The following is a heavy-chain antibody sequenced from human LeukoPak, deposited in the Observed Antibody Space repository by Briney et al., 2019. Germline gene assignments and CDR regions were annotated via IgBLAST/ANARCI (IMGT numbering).Heavy chain of an antibody. D-gene: IGHD3-22*01. CDR3: ARETTPRYDSSGYRPPLFDY. J-gene: IGHJ4*02. CDR1: GYTFTSYG. CDR2: ISAYNGNV. Sequence: ASVKVSCKSSGYTFTSYGISWVRQAPGQGLEWMGWISAYNGNVNYAQKLQRRVTMTTDTSTSTAYMELRSLRSDDTAVYYCARETTPRYDSSGYRPPLFDYWGQGTLVTVSS. V-gene: IGHV1-18*01.